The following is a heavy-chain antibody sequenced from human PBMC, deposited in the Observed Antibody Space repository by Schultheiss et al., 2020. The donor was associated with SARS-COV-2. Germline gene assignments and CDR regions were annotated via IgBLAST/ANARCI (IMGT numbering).Heavy chain of an antibody. V-gene: IGHV4-34*01. Sequence: GSLRLSCAVYGGSFSGYYWSWIRQPPGKGLEWIGEINHSGSTNYNPSLKSRVTISVDTSKNQFSLKLSSVTAADTAVYYCASTSRITIFGVVTHFDYWGQGTLVTVSS. CDR3: ASTSRITIFGVVTHFDY. J-gene: IGHJ4*02. CDR2: INHSGST. CDR1: GGSFSGYY. D-gene: IGHD3-3*01.